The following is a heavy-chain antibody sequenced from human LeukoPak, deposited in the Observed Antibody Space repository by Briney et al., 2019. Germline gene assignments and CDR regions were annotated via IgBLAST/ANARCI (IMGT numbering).Heavy chain of an antibody. J-gene: IGHJ6*03. Sequence: SSETLSLTCAVYGGSFSGYYWSWIRQPPGKGLEWIGEINHSGSTNYNPSLKSRVTISVDTSKNQFSLKLSSVTAADTALYYCARVRRYYYYYMDVWGKGTTVTVSS. V-gene: IGHV4-34*01. CDR3: ARVRRYYYYYMDV. CDR1: GGSFSGYY. CDR2: INHSGST.